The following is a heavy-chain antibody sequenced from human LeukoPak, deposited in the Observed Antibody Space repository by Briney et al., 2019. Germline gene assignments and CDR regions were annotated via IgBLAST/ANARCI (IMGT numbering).Heavy chain of an antibody. CDR3: ARDRHCSGGSCYSSYYYYYMDV. CDR1: GFTFSDYY. J-gene: IGHJ6*03. V-gene: IGHV3-11*04. D-gene: IGHD2-15*01. CDR2: ISSSGSTI. Sequence: PGGSLRLSCAASGFTFSDYYMSWIRQAPGKGLEWVSYISSSGSTIYYADSVKGRFTISRDNAKNSLYLQMNSLRAEDTAVYYCARDRHCSGGSCYSSYYYYYMDVWGKGTTVTVSS.